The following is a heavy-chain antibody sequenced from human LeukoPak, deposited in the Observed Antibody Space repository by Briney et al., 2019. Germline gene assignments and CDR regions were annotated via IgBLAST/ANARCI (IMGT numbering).Heavy chain of an antibody. CDR3: TRCHDYVWGSYRPFDY. Sequence: GGSLRLSCTASGFTFGDYAMSWVRQGPGRGLEWVGFIRSKAYGGTTEYAASVKGRFTISRDDSKSIAYLQMNSLKTEDTAVYYCTRCHDYVWGSYRPFDYWGQGTLVTVSS. D-gene: IGHD3-16*02. CDR2: IRSKAYGGTT. CDR1: GFTFGDYA. V-gene: IGHV3-49*04. J-gene: IGHJ4*02.